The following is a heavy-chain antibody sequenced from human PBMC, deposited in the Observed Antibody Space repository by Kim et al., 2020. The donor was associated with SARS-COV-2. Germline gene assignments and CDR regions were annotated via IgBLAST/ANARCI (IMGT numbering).Heavy chain of an antibody. D-gene: IGHD6-6*01. CDR3: ARGGAYSSSSGPSPFDY. Sequence: LKSRVTISVDTSKNQFSLKLSSVTAADTAVYYCARGGAYSSSSGPSPFDYWGQGTLVTVSS. J-gene: IGHJ4*02. V-gene: IGHV4-59*09.